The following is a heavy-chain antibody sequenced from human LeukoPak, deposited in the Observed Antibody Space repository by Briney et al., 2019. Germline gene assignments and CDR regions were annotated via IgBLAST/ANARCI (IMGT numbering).Heavy chain of an antibody. Sequence: PGGSLRLSCAASGFTFSSYAMSWVRQAPGKGLEWVSAISGSGGSTYYADSVKGRFTISRDNSKNTLYLQMNSLRAEDTAVYYCAKDPAHYYGSGSPHAFDIWGQGTMVTVSS. CDR3: AKDPAHYYGSGSPHAFDI. D-gene: IGHD3-10*01. V-gene: IGHV3-23*01. CDR2: ISGSGGST. CDR1: GFTFSSYA. J-gene: IGHJ3*02.